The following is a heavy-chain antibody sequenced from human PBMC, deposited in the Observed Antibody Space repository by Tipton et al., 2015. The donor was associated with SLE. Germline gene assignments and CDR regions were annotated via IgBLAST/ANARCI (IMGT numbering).Heavy chain of an antibody. J-gene: IGHJ3*02. D-gene: IGHD3-10*01. CDR2: IIPIFGTA. V-gene: IGHV1-69*13. CDR3: ATGGGALHI. Sequence: QSGAEVKKPGSSVKVSCKASGGTFSSFAISWVRQAPGQGLEWMGRIIPIFGTANYAQKFQGRVRITADDSRSTVYMELSSLRSEDTAIYYCATGGGALHIWGQGTMVTVSS. CDR1: GGTFSSFA.